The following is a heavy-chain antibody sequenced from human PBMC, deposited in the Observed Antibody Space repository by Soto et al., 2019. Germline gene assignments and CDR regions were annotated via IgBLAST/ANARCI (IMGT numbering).Heavy chain of an antibody. J-gene: IGHJ6*02. V-gene: IGHV3-23*01. Sequence: EVQLLESGGGLVQPGGSLRLSCAGSGFTFSSYAMTWVRQAPGKGLEWVSAISGNGGTTYYADSVKGRFTISRDNSRETLYLQMISLRAEDTAVYYCANLVSSSGSMYGMDVWGQGTTVTVSS. CDR2: ISGNGGTT. CDR1: GFTFSSYA. D-gene: IGHD6-6*01. CDR3: ANLVSSSGSMYGMDV.